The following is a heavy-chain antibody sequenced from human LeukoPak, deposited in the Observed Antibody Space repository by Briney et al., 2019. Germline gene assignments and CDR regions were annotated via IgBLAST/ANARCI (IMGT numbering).Heavy chain of an antibody. CDR3: GRVRVGYNDAYAI. J-gene: IGHJ3*02. Sequence: ASVKVSCKASGYTFTNYYIHWVRQAPGQGVEWVGIINSSGGKTNSAQKCQGRVTMTRDTSTSTAYMELSSLESEDTALYYCGRVRVGYNDAYAIWVQGTMNTGSS. V-gene: IGHV1-46*01. D-gene: IGHD5-24*01. CDR1: GYTFTNYY. CDR2: INSSGGKT.